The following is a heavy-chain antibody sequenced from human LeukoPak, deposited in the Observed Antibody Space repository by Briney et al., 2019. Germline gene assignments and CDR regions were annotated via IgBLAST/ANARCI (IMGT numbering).Heavy chain of an antibody. Sequence: SVKVSCKASGYTFTGHYMHWVRQAPGQGLEWMGRIIPILGIANYAQKFQGRVTITADKSTSTAYMELSSLRSEDTAVYYCARDLYSSGSRHFDYWGQGTLVTVSS. J-gene: IGHJ4*02. D-gene: IGHD6-19*01. CDR3: ARDLYSSGSRHFDY. CDR1: GYTFTGHY. V-gene: IGHV1-69*04. CDR2: IIPILGIA.